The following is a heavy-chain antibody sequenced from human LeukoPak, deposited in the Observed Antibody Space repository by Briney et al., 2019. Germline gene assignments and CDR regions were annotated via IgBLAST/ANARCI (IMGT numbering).Heavy chain of an antibody. D-gene: IGHD6-19*01. CDR3: ARWDDSAWGFGN. Sequence: SETLSLTCAVSGGSISSSNWWSWVRQPPGKGLEWIGEIYHSGSTNHNPSLKSRVTISVDTSKNQLSLKLTSVTAADTAVYYCARWDDSAWGFGNWGPGTLVTVSS. J-gene: IGHJ4*02. V-gene: IGHV4-4*02. CDR1: GGSISSSNW. CDR2: IYHSGST.